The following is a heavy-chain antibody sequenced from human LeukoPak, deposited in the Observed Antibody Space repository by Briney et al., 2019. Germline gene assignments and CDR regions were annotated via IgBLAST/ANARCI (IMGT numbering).Heavy chain of an antibody. CDR3: ARYAYSSSWPDFDY. D-gene: IGHD6-13*01. V-gene: IGHV4-34*01. J-gene: IGHJ4*02. CDR2: INHSGST. Sequence: SGTLSLTCAVYGGSFSGYYWSWIRQPPGKGLEWIGEINHSGSTNYNPSLKSRVTISVDTSKNQFSLKLSSVTAADTVVYYCARYAYSSSWPDFDYWGQGTLVTVSS. CDR1: GGSFSGYY.